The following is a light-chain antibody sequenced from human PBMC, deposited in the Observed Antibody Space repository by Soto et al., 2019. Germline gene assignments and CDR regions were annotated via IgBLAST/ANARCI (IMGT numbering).Light chain of an antibody. CDR1: QSVSTY. Sequence: EVVLTQSPDTLSLSPGDRAILSCRASQSVSTYLAWYQQKPGQAPRLLIYDASNRATGIPARFSGSGSGTDFTLTISSLEPEDFAVYYCQQRSDWPPVFGGGTKVDI. J-gene: IGKJ4*01. CDR3: QQRSDWPPV. V-gene: IGKV3-11*01. CDR2: DAS.